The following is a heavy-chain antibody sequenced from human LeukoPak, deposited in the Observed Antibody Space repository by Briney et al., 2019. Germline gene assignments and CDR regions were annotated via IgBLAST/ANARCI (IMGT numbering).Heavy chain of an antibody. CDR1: GFTFSDSY. V-gene: IGHV3-11*01. CDR2: ISRGGNTI. J-gene: IGHJ4*02. Sequence: GGSLRLSCAASGFTFSDSYMNWMRQAPGKGLEWVSFISRGGNTIYYADSVKGRFTISRDNAKNSLYLQMNSLTAEDTAVYYCAKDGYSSGLDYWGQGALVTVSS. D-gene: IGHD6-19*01. CDR3: AKDGYSSGLDY.